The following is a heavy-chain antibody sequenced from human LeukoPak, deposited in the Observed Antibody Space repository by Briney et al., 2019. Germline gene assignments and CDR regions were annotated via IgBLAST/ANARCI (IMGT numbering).Heavy chain of an antibody. CDR1: GFTFSSYA. V-gene: IGHV3-23*01. CDR3: ANYRGNSGRSLYCGGDCYSTV. J-gene: IGHJ4*02. CDR2: ISGSGGST. D-gene: IGHD2-21*01. Sequence: GGSLRLSCAASGFTFSSYAMSWVRQAPGKGLEWVSAISGSGGSTYYADSVKGRFTISRDNSKNTLYPQMNSLRAEDTAVYYCANYRGNSGRSLYCGGDCYSTVWGQGTLVTVSS.